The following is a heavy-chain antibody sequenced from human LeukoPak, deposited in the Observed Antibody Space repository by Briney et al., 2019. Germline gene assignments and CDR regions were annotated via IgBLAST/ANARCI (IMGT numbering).Heavy chain of an antibody. CDR1: GYTLTELS. CDR2: FDPEDGEI. D-gene: IGHD3-10*01. CDR3: ATASMVRGGGYFDY. V-gene: IGHV1-24*01. J-gene: IGHJ4*02. Sequence: ASVKVSCKVSGYTLTELSMHWVRQAPGKGLEWMGGFDPEDGEIIYAQKFQGRVTMTEDTSTDTAYMELSSLRSEDTAVYYCATASMVRGGGYFDYWGQGTLVTVSS.